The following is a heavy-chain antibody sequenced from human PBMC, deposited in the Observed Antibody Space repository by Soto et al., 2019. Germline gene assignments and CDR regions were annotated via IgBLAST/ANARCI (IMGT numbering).Heavy chain of an antibody. D-gene: IGHD2-21*01. J-gene: IGHJ6*02. CDR2: IIPIFGTA. Sequence: SVKVSSKASGGTFSSYATSWVRRAPGQGVEWMGGIIPIFGTANYAQKFQGSVTITADETTSTAYMELISLRSENPAVYYCASCFNRAACGRYYYSGMDVWGQGXRVTVYS. V-gene: IGHV1-69*13. CDR3: ASCFNRAACGRYYYSGMDV. CDR1: GGTFSSYA.